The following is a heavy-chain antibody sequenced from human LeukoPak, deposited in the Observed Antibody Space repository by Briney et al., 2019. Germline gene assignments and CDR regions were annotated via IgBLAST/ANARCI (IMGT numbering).Heavy chain of an antibody. CDR1: GYTFNAYY. J-gene: IGHJ4*02. CDR3: ARGYSGYDYLLGVQLRFDY. D-gene: IGHD5-12*01. V-gene: IGHV1-2*02. CDR2: INPNSGGS. Sequence: ASVKVSCKTSGYTFNAYYMHWVRQAPGQGLEWMGWINPNSGGSNYAQKFQGRVTMTSDTSINTAYMELSRLISDDTAMYYCARGYSGYDYLLGVQLRFDYWGQGTLVTVSS.